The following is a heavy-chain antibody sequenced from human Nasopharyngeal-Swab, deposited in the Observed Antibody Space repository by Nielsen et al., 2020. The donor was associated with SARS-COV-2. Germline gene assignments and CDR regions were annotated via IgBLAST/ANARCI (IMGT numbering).Heavy chain of an antibody. Sequence: GGSLRLSCVASGFTFSGSSMHWVRQASGKGLEWLGRIRSYANEYATAYAASVEGRFTVPRDDSKNTAYLQMNSLKSEDTAVYYCSSPTVAFWGQGTLVTVSS. CDR1: GFTFSGSS. V-gene: IGHV3-73*01. CDR2: IRSYANEYAT. J-gene: IGHJ4*02. D-gene: IGHD4-23*01. CDR3: SSPTVAF.